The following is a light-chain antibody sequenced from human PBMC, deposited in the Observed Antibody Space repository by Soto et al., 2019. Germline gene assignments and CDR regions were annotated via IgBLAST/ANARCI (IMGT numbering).Light chain of an antibody. Sequence: DIQMTQSPSSLSASVGDRVTITCRASQGINTYLAWYQQKSGKVPQLLIYAASTLHSGVSSRFSASGSGTEFTLTINSLQPEDVATYYCQKYNKAPWTFGQGTKVEIK. CDR1: QGINTY. V-gene: IGKV1-27*01. J-gene: IGKJ1*01. CDR3: QKYNKAPWT. CDR2: AAS.